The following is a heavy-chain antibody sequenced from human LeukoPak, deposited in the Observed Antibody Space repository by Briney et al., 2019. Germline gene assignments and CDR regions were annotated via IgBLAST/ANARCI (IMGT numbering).Heavy chain of an antibody. V-gene: IGHV4-59*01. CDR3: ASTGYCSSTSCYTFDY. CDR1: GGSISSYY. D-gene: IGHD2-2*02. CDR2: IYYSGST. Sequence: SETLSLTCTVSGGSISSYYWSWIRQPPGKGLEGIGYIYYSGSTNYNPSLKSRVTISVDTSKNQFSLKLSSVTAADPAVYYCASTGYCSSTSCYTFDYWGQGTLVTVSS. J-gene: IGHJ4*02.